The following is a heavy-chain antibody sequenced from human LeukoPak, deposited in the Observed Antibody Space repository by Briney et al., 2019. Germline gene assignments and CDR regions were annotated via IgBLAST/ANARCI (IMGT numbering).Heavy chain of an antibody. D-gene: IGHD3-10*01. CDR2: ISSSSSYI. J-gene: IGHJ4*02. V-gene: IGHV3-21*01. Sequence: GGSLRLSCAASGFTFSSYSMNWVRQAPGKGLEWVSSISSSSSYIYYADSVKGRFTISRDNAKNSLYLQMNSLRAEDTAVYYCATHPSITMVRGVIMGADWGQGTLVTVSS. CDR1: GFTFSSYS. CDR3: ATHPSITMVRGVIMGAD.